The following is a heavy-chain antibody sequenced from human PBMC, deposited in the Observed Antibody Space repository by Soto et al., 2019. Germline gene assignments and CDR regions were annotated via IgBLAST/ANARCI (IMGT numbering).Heavy chain of an antibody. CDR2: INHSGST. D-gene: IGHD6-19*01. CDR1: GGSFSGYY. V-gene: IGHV4-34*01. Sequence: PSETLSLTCAVYGGSFSGYYWSWIRQPPGKGLEWIGEINHSGSTNYNPSLKSRVTISVDTSKNQFSLKLSSVTAADTAVYYCARGAAVDGVVSLYWFDPWGQGTLVTVSS. J-gene: IGHJ5*02. CDR3: ARGAAVDGVVSLYWFDP.